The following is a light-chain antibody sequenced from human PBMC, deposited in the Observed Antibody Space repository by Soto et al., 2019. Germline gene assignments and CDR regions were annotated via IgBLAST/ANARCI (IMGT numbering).Light chain of an antibody. Sequence: QSALTQPPSASGSHGQSVAISCTGTSSDVGGYHYVSWYQQHPGKAPKLMIYEVNKRPSGVPDRFSGSKSGNTASLTVSGLQADDEADYYCSSYAGSTNVFGTGTKLTVL. J-gene: IGLJ1*01. CDR1: SSDVGGYHY. CDR3: SSYAGSTNV. V-gene: IGLV2-8*01. CDR2: EVN.